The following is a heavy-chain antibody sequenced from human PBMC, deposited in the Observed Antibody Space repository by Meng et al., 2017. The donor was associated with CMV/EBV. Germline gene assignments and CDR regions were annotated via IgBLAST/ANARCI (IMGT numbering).Heavy chain of an antibody. Sequence: CAVSCGSISSSNWWSWVRQPPGKGLEWIGEIYHSGSTNYNPSLKSRVTISVDKSKNQFSLKLSSVTAADTAVYYCASEVGATTAFDYWGQGTLVTVSS. D-gene: IGHD1-26*01. CDR3: ASEVGATTAFDY. J-gene: IGHJ4*02. CDR1: CGSISSSNW. CDR2: IYHSGST. V-gene: IGHV4-4*02.